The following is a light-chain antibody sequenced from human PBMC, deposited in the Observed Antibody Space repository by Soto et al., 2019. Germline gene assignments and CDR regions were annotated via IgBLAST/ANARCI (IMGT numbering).Light chain of an antibody. CDR1: QILVESDGDTF. Sequence: DVVLTQSPLSLPVALLQPASISCTSSQILVESDGDTFLIWFHHRPGQSPRRLIYRVSTRDSGVPDRFSGSGSGPSLTLNISRVEADDVGVHSCMQVTXRWTVSQRTMV. CDR3: MQVTXRWT. CDR2: RVS. V-gene: IGKV2-30*01. J-gene: IGKJ1*01.